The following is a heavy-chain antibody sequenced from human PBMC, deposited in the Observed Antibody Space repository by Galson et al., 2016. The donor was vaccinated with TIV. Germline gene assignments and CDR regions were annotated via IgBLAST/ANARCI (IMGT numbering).Heavy chain of an antibody. CDR3: ARDAYGAHYYGMDV. CDR2: GET. J-gene: IGHJ6*02. D-gene: IGHD4/OR15-4a*01. Sequence: GETVYAEKFQGRVTMTRNLSISTAYMELRSLRSDDAAVYYCARDAYGAHYYGMDVWGQGTTVTV. V-gene: IGHV1-8*01.